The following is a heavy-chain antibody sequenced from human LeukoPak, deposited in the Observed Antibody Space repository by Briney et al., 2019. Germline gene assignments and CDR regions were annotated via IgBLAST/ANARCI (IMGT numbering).Heavy chain of an antibody. CDR2: IKSKTDGGTT. CDR3: TTYLYDFWSGYYSSNY. D-gene: IGHD3-3*01. CDR1: GFTFSNAW. Sequence: PGGSLRLSCAASGFTFSNAWMSWVRQAPGKGLEWVGRIKSKTDGGTTDYAAPVKGRFTISRDDSKNTLYLQMNSLKTEDTAVYYCTTYLYDFWSGYYSSNYWGQGTLVTVSS. V-gene: IGHV3-15*01. J-gene: IGHJ4*02.